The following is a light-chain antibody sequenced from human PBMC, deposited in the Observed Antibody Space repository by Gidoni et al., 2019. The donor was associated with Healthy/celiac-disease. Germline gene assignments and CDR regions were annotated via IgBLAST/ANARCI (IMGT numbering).Light chain of an antibody. V-gene: IGKV3-20*01. CDR3: QQYGSSPGT. J-gene: IGKJ1*01. CDR1: QSVSSSY. Sequence: EIVLTQSPGTLSLSPGERATLSCRASQSVSSSYLAWYQQKPGQAPRLLIYGASSSGSWTDFTLTISRLEPEDFAVYYCQQYGSSPGTFGQGTKVEIK. CDR2: GAS.